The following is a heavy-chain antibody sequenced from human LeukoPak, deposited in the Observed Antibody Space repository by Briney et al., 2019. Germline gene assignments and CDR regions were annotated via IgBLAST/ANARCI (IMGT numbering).Heavy chain of an antibody. CDR2: IYTSGST. V-gene: IGHV4-61*02. CDR1: VGSISSGSYY. J-gene: IGHJ3*02. CDR3: AREERDAFDI. D-gene: IGHD1-1*01. Sequence: SETLSLTCTVSVGSISSGSYYWSWIRQPAGKGLEWIGRIYTSGSTNYNPSLKSRVTISVDTSKNQFSLKLSSVTAADTAVYYCAREERDAFDIWGQGTMVTVSS.